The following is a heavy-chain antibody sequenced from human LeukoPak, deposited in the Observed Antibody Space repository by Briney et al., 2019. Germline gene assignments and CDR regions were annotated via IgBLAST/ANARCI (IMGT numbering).Heavy chain of an antibody. CDR1: GGSISSYY. CDR2: IYYSGST. Sequence: KASETLSLTCTVSGGSISSYYWSWIRQPPGKGLEWIGYIYYSGSTNYNPSLKSRVTISVDTSKNQFSLKLSSVTAADTAVYYCARAGLGSSGYYSLENWFDPWGQGTLVTVSS. CDR3: ARAGLGSSGYYSLENWFDP. J-gene: IGHJ5*02. V-gene: IGHV4-59*01. D-gene: IGHD3-22*01.